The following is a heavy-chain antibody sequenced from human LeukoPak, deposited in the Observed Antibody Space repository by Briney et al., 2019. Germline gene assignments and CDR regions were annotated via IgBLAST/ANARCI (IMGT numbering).Heavy chain of an antibody. J-gene: IGHJ4*02. V-gene: IGHV4-4*08. CDR1: GGSINSFY. Sequence: SETLSLTCTVSGGSINSFYWSWIRQPPGKGLEWIGYIYSSGNTNYNPSLKSRVTISVDTSENQFSLKLSSVTAADTAVYYCARYVVYGSGKYYFDYWGQGTLVTVSS. CDR2: IYSSGNT. D-gene: IGHD3-10*01. CDR3: ARYVVYGSGKYYFDY.